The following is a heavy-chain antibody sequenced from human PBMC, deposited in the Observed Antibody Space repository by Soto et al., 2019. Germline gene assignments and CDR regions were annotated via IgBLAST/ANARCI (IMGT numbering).Heavy chain of an antibody. CDR3: ARALVTTPPRTFDY. D-gene: IGHD2-21*02. CDR2: IHSGGNT. J-gene: IGHJ4*02. CDR1: GFSVSSTF. V-gene: IGHV3-66*01. Sequence: EVQLVESGGGLVQPGGSLRLSCAVSGFSVSSTFMNWVRQATGKGLEWVAGIHSGGNTFYGDSVKGRFTISRDNSKNMVYLQMTGLRGDDTAVYFCARALVTTPPRTFDYWGQGTLVTVSS.